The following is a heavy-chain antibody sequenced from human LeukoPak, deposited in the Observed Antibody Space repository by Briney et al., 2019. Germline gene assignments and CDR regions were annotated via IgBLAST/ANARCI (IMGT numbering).Heavy chain of an antibody. CDR1: GYSFTSYW. V-gene: IGHV5-51*01. D-gene: IGHD2-2*01. CDR2: IYPGDSNT. J-gene: IGHJ5*02. CDR3: ARQGCSSTSCSPNWFDP. Sequence: GESLKISCKASGYSFTSYWLGWVRQMPGKGLEWMGIIYPGDSNTRYSPSFQGQVTISADKSISTAYLQWSSLKASDTAMYYCARQGCSSTSCSPNWFDPWGQGTLVTVSS.